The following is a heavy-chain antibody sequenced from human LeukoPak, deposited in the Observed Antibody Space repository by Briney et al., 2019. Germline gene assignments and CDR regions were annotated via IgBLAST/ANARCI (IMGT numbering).Heavy chain of an antibody. J-gene: IGHJ4*02. D-gene: IGHD3-22*01. Sequence: SETLSLTCTASGGSISSSSYYWGWIRQPPGKGLEWIGSIYYSGSTYYNPSLKSRVTISVDTSKNQFSLKLSSVTAADTAVYYCARLSYDGSGYYLDYWGQGTLVTVSS. CDR2: IYYSGST. CDR1: GGSISSSSYY. CDR3: ARLSYDGSGYYLDY. V-gene: IGHV4-39*01.